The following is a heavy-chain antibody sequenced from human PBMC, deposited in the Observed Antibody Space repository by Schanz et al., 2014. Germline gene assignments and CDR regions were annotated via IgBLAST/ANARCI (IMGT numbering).Heavy chain of an antibody. Sequence: QVQLVESGGGVVQPGRSLRLSCAASGITLSGYGLHWVRQAPGKGLEWVGFISFDGRNTGYADSVKGRFSISRDNSQNTLYLQMDSLRPEDTAVYFCAKDTGYCHGGTCYCFEYWGLGILVTVSS. J-gene: IGHJ4*02. CDR1: GITLSGYG. CDR2: ISFDGRNT. V-gene: IGHV3-30*18. CDR3: AKDTGYCHGGTCYCFEY. D-gene: IGHD2-15*01.